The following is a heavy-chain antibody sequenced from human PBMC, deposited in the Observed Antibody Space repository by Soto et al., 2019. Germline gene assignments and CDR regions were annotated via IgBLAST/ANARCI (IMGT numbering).Heavy chain of an antibody. D-gene: IGHD3-3*01. V-gene: IGHV4-4*02. CDR1: GGSTSSNW. CDR2: IYPSGST. Sequence: SETLSLTCTVSGGSTSSNWWSWVRQPPGKGLEWIGEIYPSGSTNYNPSLKSRVTISVDKSKNQFSLKLSSVTAADTAVYYCARVVRVEPIFGVVIIYFDYWGQGTLVTVSS. J-gene: IGHJ4*02. CDR3: ARVVRVEPIFGVVIIYFDY.